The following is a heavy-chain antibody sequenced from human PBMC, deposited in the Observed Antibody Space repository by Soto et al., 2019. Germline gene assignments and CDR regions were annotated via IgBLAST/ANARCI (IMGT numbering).Heavy chain of an antibody. Sequence: EVQLVESGGGLVQPGGSLRLSCAASGFTFSTYWMSWVRQAPGKGLEWVANMKEDGREIYYVDSVKGRFTISRDNAKNSLYLQMNSLRAEDTAVYYCARDLTYSGSNLNYFDSWGQGTLVIVSS. V-gene: IGHV3-7*05. J-gene: IGHJ4*02. CDR3: ARDLTYSGSNLNYFDS. CDR2: MKEDGREI. D-gene: IGHD1-26*01. CDR1: GFTFSTYW.